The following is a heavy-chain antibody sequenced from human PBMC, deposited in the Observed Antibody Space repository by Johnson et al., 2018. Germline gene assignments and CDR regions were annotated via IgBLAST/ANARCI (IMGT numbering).Heavy chain of an antibody. J-gene: IGHJ3*02. CDR1: GFTFSLYW. V-gene: IGHV3-74*02. Sequence: VQLVESGGGLVQPGGSLRLSCAASGFTFSLYWMHWVRQAPGKGLVWVSRINSDGRSISYADSVTGRFTISRDNTKNTLYLQMNSLRAGDAAVYYCARWGAVLDRKSAFGIWGQGTMVTVSS. CDR3: ARWGAVLDRKSAFGI. CDR2: INSDGRSI. D-gene: IGHD3-16*01.